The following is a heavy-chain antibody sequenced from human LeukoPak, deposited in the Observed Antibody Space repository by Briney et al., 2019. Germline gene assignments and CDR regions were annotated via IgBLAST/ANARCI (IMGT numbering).Heavy chain of an antibody. V-gene: IGHV3-30*18. CDR1: GFTFSSYG. Sequence: GGSLRLSCAASGFTFSSYGMHWVRQAPGKGLEWVAVISYDGRNKYYADSVKGRFTISRDNSKNTLYLQMNSLRAEDTAVYYCAKAPRDIVATVFFDYWGQGTLVTVSS. D-gene: IGHD5-12*01. CDR2: ISYDGRNK. CDR3: AKAPRDIVATVFFDY. J-gene: IGHJ4*02.